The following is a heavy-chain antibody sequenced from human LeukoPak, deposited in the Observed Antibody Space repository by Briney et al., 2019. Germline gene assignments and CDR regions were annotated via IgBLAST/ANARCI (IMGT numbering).Heavy chain of an antibody. Sequence: ASVKASCKASGGTFSSYAISWVRQAPGQGLEWMGRIIPIFGTANYAQKFQGRVTITTDESTSTAYMELSSLRSEDTAVYYCARGGDYYDSSGYPVPFDYWGQGTLVTVSS. J-gene: IGHJ4*02. CDR2: IIPIFGTA. CDR1: GGTFSSYA. D-gene: IGHD3-22*01. V-gene: IGHV1-69*05. CDR3: ARGGDYYDSSGYPVPFDY.